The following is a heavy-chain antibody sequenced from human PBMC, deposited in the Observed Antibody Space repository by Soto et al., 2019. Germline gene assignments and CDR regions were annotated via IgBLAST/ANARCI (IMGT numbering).Heavy chain of an antibody. CDR1: GGSFSCYY. Sequence: SETLSLTCAVYGGSFSCYYLSWIRQPPGKGLEWSGEINHSGSTNYNPSLKSRVTISVDTSKNQFSLKLSSVTAADTAVYYCARAYYDSSGYPTPSYYYGMDVWGQGTTVTVSS. CDR2: INHSGST. J-gene: IGHJ6*02. CDR3: ARAYYDSSGYPTPSYYYGMDV. V-gene: IGHV4-34*01. D-gene: IGHD3-22*01.